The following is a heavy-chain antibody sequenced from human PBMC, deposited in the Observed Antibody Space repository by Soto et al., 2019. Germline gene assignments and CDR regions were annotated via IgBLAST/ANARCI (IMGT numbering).Heavy chain of an antibody. CDR3: ARGHSYSLADS. CDR2: INIDGRST. D-gene: IGHD5-18*01. CDR1: GFTFSTYW. Sequence: GGSLRLSCAASGFTFSTYWMHWVRQAPGKGPVWVARINIDGRSTDYAESVKGRFTISRDNAKNTLYLQMNGLRADDTAVYYCARGHSYSLADSWGQGTLVTVSS. V-gene: IGHV3-74*01. J-gene: IGHJ4*02.